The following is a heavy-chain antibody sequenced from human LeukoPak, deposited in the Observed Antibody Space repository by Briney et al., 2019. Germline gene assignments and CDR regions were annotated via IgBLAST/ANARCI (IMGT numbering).Heavy chain of an antibody. CDR3: ARGGVVVNYYYYMDV. J-gene: IGHJ6*03. V-gene: IGHV3-21*01. CDR1: GFTFSSSS. Sequence: PGGSLRLSCAASGFTFSSSSMNWVRQAPGKGLEWVSSISISGSYIYYADSVKGRFTISRDNAKNSLYLQMNSLRAEDTAVYYCARGGVVVNYYYYMDVWGKGTTVTVSS. CDR2: ISISGSYI. D-gene: IGHD2-2*01.